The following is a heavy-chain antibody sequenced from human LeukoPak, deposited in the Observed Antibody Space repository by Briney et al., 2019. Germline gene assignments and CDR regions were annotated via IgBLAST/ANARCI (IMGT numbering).Heavy chain of an antibody. CDR3: ARHRSGGSPDDAFDI. Sequence: GGSLRLSCAASGFTFSSYSMNWVRQAPGKGLEWVSSISSSSSYIYYADSVKGRFTISRDNAKNSLYLQMNSLRAEDTAVYYCARHRSGGSPDDAFDIWGQGTMVTVSS. D-gene: IGHD2-15*01. V-gene: IGHV3-21*01. CDR1: GFTFSSYS. J-gene: IGHJ3*02. CDR2: ISSSSSYI.